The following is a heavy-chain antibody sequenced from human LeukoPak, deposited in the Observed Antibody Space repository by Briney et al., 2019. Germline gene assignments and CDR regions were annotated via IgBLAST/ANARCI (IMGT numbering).Heavy chain of an antibody. Sequence: GGSLRLSCATSGFTFSFNAYAMTWVRQAPGKGLEWVSTISGSGDSTYYADSVKGRFTISRDNSKNTLYLQMNSLRAEDTAVYYCAKEGLGYYYDSSGYHTRSPTTWGQGTLVTVSS. J-gene: IGHJ5*02. CDR3: AKEGLGYYYDSSGYHTRSPTT. V-gene: IGHV3-23*01. CDR2: ISGSGDST. D-gene: IGHD3-22*01. CDR1: GFTFSFNAYA.